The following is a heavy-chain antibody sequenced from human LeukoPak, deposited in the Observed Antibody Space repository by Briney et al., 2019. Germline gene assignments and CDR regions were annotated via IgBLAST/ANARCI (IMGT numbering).Heavy chain of an antibody. J-gene: IGHJ3*02. Sequence: GASVKVSCKASGYTFTGYYMHWVRQAPGQGLEWMGWINPNSGGTNYAQKFQGRVTMTRDTSISTAYMELSRLRSDDTAVYYCARRGKEGGARQDAFDIWGQGTMVTVSS. V-gene: IGHV1-2*02. D-gene: IGHD1-1*01. CDR3: ARRGKEGGARQDAFDI. CDR2: INPNSGGT. CDR1: GYTFTGYY.